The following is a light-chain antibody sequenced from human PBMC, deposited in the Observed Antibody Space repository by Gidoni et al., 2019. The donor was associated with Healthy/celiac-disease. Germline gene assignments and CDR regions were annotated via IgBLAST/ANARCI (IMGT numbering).Light chain of an antibody. CDR3: QQYGSSSLYT. Sequence: EIVLTPYPGTLSLSPGERATLSCRPSQSGSSSYLAWYQQKPRQAPRRLIYGASSRATGSPDRFSGSGSGTDFTLTISRLEPEDFAVYYCQQYGSSSLYTFGQGTKLEIK. CDR1: QSGSSSY. V-gene: IGKV3-20*01. CDR2: GAS. J-gene: IGKJ2*01.